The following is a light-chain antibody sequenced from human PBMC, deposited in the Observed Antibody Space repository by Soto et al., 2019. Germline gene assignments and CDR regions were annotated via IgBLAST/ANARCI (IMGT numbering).Light chain of an antibody. J-gene: IGKJ4*01. CDR1: QNIYTY. Sequence: DIHLTQSPSLLSASIGDRVTITCRASQNIYTYLNWYQQKPGKAPKLLISTASSLQSGVPSRFSGSGSGTDFTLTINNLQPEDFATYFCQQSYTTLFTFGGGTKVDIK. CDR3: QQSYTTLFT. CDR2: TAS. V-gene: IGKV1-39*01.